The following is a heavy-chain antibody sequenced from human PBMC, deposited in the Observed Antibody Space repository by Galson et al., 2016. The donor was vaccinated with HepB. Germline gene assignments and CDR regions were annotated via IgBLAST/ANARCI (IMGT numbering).Heavy chain of an antibody. Sequence: SETLSLTCAVSGGSISNNYWWSWVRQSPGEGLEWIGEIYQTGTANYNPSFTSRATISVDKSKNQISLRLASVTAADTAMYYCARGTLGTTATMAFDYWGQGTLVTVS. CDR2: IYQTGTA. J-gene: IGHJ4*02. CDR3: ARGTLGTTATMAFDY. CDR1: GGSISNNYW. D-gene: IGHD1/OR15-1a*01. V-gene: IGHV4-4*02.